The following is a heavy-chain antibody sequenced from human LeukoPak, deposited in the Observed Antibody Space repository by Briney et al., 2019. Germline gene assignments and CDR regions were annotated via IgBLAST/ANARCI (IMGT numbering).Heavy chain of an antibody. J-gene: IGHJ4*02. Sequence: GGSLRLSCAASGFTFSSYAMSWVRQAPGKGLEWVSAISGSGGSTCYADSVKGRFTISRDNSKNTLYLQMNSLRAEDTAVYYCAKRGSSGWYVPAGIDYWGQGTLVTVSS. V-gene: IGHV3-23*01. CDR2: ISGSGGST. D-gene: IGHD6-19*01. CDR1: GFTFSSYA. CDR3: AKRGSSGWYVPAGIDY.